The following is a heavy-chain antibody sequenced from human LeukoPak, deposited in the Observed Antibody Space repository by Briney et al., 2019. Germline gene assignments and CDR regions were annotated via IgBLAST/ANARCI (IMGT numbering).Heavy chain of an antibody. V-gene: IGHV3-53*01. CDR2: IHSGGST. J-gene: IGHJ4*02. Sequence: GGSLRLSCAASGFTVSRNYMSWVRQAPGKGLEWVSVIHSGGSTNYADSVKGRFTISRDNAKNSLYLQMNSLRAEDTAVYYCARDQNSSSWFQGDFDYWGQGTLVTVSS. D-gene: IGHD6-13*01. CDR3: ARDQNSSSWFQGDFDY. CDR1: GFTVSRNY.